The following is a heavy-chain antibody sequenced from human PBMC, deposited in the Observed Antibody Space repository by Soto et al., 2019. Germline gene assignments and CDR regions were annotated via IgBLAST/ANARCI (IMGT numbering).Heavy chain of an antibody. J-gene: IGHJ4*02. Sequence: GGSLRLSCAASGFTFSSYAMSWVRQAPGKGLEWVSAISGSGGSTYYADSVKGRFTISRDNSKNTLYLQMNSLRAEDTAVYYCAKDTSDYGDPGYFDYWGQGTLVTVSS. V-gene: IGHV3-23*01. CDR1: GFTFSSYA. D-gene: IGHD4-17*01. CDR2: ISGSGGST. CDR3: AKDTSDYGDPGYFDY.